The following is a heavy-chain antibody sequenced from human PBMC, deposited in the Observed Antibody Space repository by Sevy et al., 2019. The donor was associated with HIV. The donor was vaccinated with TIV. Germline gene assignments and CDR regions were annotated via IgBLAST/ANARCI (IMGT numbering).Heavy chain of an antibody. CDR1: GGSITSLY. J-gene: IGHJ4*02. D-gene: IGHD1-26*01. CDR2: IYYNGHI. CDR3: ADENAWGRGYS. Sequence: HSETLSLTCTVSGGSITSLYWNWIRQPPGKGLEWIANIYYNGHINYNPSLKSRVTLSHDTSKNQFSLRLSSVTAADTAMYYCADENAWGRGYSWGQGTLVTVSS. V-gene: IGHV4-59*08.